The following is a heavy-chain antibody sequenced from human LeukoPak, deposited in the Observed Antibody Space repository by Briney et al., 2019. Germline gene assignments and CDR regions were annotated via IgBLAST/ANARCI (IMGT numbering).Heavy chain of an antibody. D-gene: IGHD3-22*01. Sequence: SVRVSCKASGGTFSSDPINWVRQAPGQGPEWMGGIIPILETPDYAQRFQGRVTITADESTSTAYLELSSLRSEDTAVYFCAGGATDDRDWFDPWGQGTLVTVSS. CDR2: IIPILETP. CDR3: AGGATDDRDWFDP. J-gene: IGHJ5*02. CDR1: GGTFSSDP. V-gene: IGHV1-69*01.